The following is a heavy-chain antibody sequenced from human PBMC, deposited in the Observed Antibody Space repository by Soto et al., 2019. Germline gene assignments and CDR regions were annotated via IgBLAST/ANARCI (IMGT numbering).Heavy chain of an antibody. J-gene: IGHJ4*02. CDR1: GYTFTSYG. D-gene: IGHD2-21*02. CDR3: ARSIVVVPVLDY. V-gene: IGHV1-18*01. Sequence: GASVKVSCKASGYTFTSYGISWVRQAPGQGLEWMGWISAYNGNTNYAQKLQGRVTMTTDTSTSTAYMELRRLRSDDTPVYYCARSIVVVPVLDYWPEGTQVTVTS. CDR2: ISAYNGNT.